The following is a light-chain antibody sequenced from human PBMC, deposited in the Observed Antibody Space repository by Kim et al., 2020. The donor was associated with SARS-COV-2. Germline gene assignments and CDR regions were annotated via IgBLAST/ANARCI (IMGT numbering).Light chain of an antibody. Sequence: ALGQTVRITCQGDSLRSYYASWYQQKTGQAPVLVIYGKNNRPSGIPDRFSGSSSGNTASLTITGAQAEDEADYYCNSRDSSGNHLVFGGGTKVTVL. V-gene: IGLV3-19*01. J-gene: IGLJ2*01. CDR3: NSRDSSGNHLV. CDR2: GKN. CDR1: SLRSYY.